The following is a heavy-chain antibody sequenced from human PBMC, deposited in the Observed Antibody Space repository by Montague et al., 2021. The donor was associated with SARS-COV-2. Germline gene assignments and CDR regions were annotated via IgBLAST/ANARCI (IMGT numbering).Heavy chain of an antibody. CDR1: GFTFSSYW. V-gene: IGHV3-7*01. CDR2: IKQDGSEK. D-gene: IGHD3-9*01. CDR3: ARDLRYFDWLFHSSGYYNYFDY. Sequence: SLRLSCAASGFTFSSYWMSWVRQAPGKGLEWVANIKQDGSEKYYVDSVKGRFTISRDSAKNSLYLQMNSLRAEDTAVYYCARDLRYFDWLFHSSGYYNYFDYWGQGTLVTVSS. J-gene: IGHJ4*02.